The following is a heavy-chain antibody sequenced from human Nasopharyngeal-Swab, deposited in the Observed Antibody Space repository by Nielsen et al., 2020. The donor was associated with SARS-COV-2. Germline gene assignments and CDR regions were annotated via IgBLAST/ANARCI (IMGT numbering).Heavy chain of an antibody. J-gene: IGHJ6*02. CDR3: ARDGLDYDFWSAYFMDV. D-gene: IGHD3-3*01. CDR1: GFTFNNYN. Sequence: ESLQISCAASGFTFNNYNFNWVRQAPGKGLEWVSSISSSSYIYYADSVKGRFTISRDNAKNSLYLQMNSLRAEDTAVYYCARDGLDYDFWSAYFMDVWGQGTTVTVSS. CDR2: ISSSSYI. V-gene: IGHV3-21*01.